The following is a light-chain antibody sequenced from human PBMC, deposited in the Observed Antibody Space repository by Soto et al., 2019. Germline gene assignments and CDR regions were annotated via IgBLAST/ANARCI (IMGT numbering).Light chain of an antibody. CDR3: QQSYSAPPMT. J-gene: IGKJ3*01. CDR2: AAS. Sequence: DIQMTQSPSSLSASVGDRVNITCRASQSISSYLNWYQQKPGKAPKLLIYAASSLQSGVLSRFSGSGFGTDFTLTISSLQFEDFATYYCQQSYSAPPMTFGPGTKVDIK. CDR1: QSISSY. V-gene: IGKV1-39*01.